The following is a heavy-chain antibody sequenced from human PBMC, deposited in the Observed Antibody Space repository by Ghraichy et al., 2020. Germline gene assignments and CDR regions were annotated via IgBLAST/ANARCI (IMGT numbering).Heavy chain of an antibody. V-gene: IGHV3-21*01. CDR3: ARGDISVTRFLDY. Sequence: GESLNISCAASGFAFSSYSMSWVRQTPGKGLQWVSIISGSATNTFYTDSLKGRFTISRDNAENSLYLQMNNLRAEDTAVYYCARGDISVTRFLDYWGQGTPVTVSS. D-gene: IGHD2-15*01. CDR2: ISGSATNT. CDR1: GFAFSSYS. J-gene: IGHJ4*02.